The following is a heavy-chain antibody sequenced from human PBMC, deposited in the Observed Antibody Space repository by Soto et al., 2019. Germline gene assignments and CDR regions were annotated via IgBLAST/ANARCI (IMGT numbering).Heavy chain of an antibody. Sequence: QVQLVQSGPEVKKPGASVKVSCKASGYTFTSYYMHWVRQAPGQGPEWMGIFNPSGGSTTYAQKFQGRVTMTGDTSTSTVYMELSSLRSEDTAVYYCARGGGEMANPPPYIYWGQGTQVTVSS. CDR1: GYTFTSYY. V-gene: IGHV1-46*01. CDR3: ARGGGEMANPPPYIY. CDR2: FNPSGGST. J-gene: IGHJ4*02. D-gene: IGHD3-16*01.